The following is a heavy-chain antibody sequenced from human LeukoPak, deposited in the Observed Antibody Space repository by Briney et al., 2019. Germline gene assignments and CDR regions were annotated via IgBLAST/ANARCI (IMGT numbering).Heavy chain of an antibody. J-gene: IGHJ4*02. CDR3: ARSKSGYSSGSDPFDY. CDR2: TYYRSKWYN. Sequence: SPTLTLTFAISGDSVSSNSAAWNWIRQSPSRGLEWLGSTYYRSKWYNDYAVSVKSRITINPDTSKNQFSLQLNSVTPEDTAVYYCARSKSGYSSGSDPFDYWGQGTLVTVSS. CDR1: GDSVSSNSAA. D-gene: IGHD6-19*01. V-gene: IGHV6-1*01.